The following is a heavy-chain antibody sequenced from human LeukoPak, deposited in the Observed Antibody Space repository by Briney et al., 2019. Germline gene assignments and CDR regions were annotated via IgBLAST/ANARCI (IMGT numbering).Heavy chain of an antibody. J-gene: IGHJ4*02. V-gene: IGHV1-2*02. CDR3: ASFGILTGSVDY. Sequence: ASVTVSCTASGYTFTGYYMHWVRQAPGQGLEWMGWINPNSGGTNYAQKFQGRVTMTRDTSISTAYMELSRLRSDDTAVYYCASFGILTGSVDYWGQGTLVTVSS. CDR2: INPNSGGT. CDR1: GYTFTGYY. D-gene: IGHD3-9*01.